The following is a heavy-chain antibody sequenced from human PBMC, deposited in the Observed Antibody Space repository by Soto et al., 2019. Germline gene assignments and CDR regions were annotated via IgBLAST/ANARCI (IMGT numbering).Heavy chain of an antibody. CDR2: TYYRSKWHN. D-gene: IGHD4-4*01. J-gene: IGHJ3*02. CDR1: GDSVSNNSAA. CDR3: ARVHGGTLADYSGDQVMSSGQRSGDDDAFDI. Sequence: SQTLSLTCAISGDSVSNNSAAWNWIRQSPSRGLEWLGRTYYRSKWHNDYAESVKSRITINPDTSKNQFSLQLNSVTPDYTAVYCCARVHGGTLADYSGDQVMSSGQRSGDDDAFDIWGQGTMVTVSS. V-gene: IGHV6-1*01.